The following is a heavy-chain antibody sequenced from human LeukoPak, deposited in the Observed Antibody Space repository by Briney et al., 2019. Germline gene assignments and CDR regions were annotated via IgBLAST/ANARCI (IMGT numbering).Heavy chain of an antibody. CDR2: ISYDGSNK. CDR3: ARDKSAGATGGFFDY. V-gene: IGHV3-30*04. CDR1: GFTFSSYA. D-gene: IGHD1-26*01. J-gene: IGHJ4*02. Sequence: GGSLRLSCAASGFTFSSYAMHCVRQAPGKGVGWVAVISYDGSNKYYADSVEGRFTISRDNSKNTLYLQMNSLRAEDTAVYYCARDKSAGATGGFFDYWGQGTLVTVSS.